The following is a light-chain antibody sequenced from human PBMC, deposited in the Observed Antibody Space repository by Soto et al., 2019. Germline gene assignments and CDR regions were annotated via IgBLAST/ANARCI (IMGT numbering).Light chain of an antibody. Sequence: EIVMTQSPATLYVSPGERATLSCRASQSISSYLAWYQQKPGQAPRLLIYGASTRATDIPARFSGGGSGTEFTLTINSLQSEDVAVYYCHQVNDWPRGTFGQGTKVEVK. J-gene: IGKJ1*01. V-gene: IGKV3-15*01. CDR2: GAS. CDR3: HQVNDWPRGT. CDR1: QSISSY.